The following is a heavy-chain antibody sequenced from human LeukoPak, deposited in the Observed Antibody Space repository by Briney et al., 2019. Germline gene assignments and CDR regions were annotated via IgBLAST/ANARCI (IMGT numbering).Heavy chain of an antibody. V-gene: IGHV3-21*01. J-gene: IGHJ2*01. CDR3: VTTWGAHYWYFDL. D-gene: IGHD1-26*01. CDR2: ITSSNNYI. CDR1: GLTFSTYG. Sequence: GGSLRLSCAASGLTFSTYGMHRVRQAPGKGLEWVSSITSSNNYIYYADSMKGRFTISRDNAKNSLYLQMNSLRAEDTAVYYCVTTWGAHYWYFDLWGRGALVTVSS.